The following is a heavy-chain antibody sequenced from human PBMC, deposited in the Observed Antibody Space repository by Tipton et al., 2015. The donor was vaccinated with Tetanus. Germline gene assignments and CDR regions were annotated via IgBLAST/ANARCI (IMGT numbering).Heavy chain of an antibody. D-gene: IGHD6-19*01. Sequence: SLRLSCAASGFTFSSYAMHWVRQAPGKGLEWVAVISYDGSNKYYADSVKGRFTISRDNSKNTLYLQMNSLRAEDTAVYYCARESGGWHYDYYYGMDVWGQGP. CDR1: GFTFSSYA. J-gene: IGHJ6*02. V-gene: IGHV3-30*04. CDR3: ARESGGWHYDYYYGMDV. CDR2: ISYDGSNK.